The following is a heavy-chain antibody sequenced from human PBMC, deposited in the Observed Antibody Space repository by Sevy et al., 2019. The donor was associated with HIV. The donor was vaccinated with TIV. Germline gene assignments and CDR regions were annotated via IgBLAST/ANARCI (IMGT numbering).Heavy chain of an antibody. Sequence: GGSLRLSCEASGFTLSSYTMNWVRQSPEKGLEWVATFDRTDITHYADSVKGRFFISRDTAKNSLFLQMNSLRDDDTAMYFCVRDERAIASHFDYWGRGTLVIVSS. CDR2: FDRTDIT. CDR3: VRDERAIASHFDY. J-gene: IGHJ4*02. V-gene: IGHV3-48*02. D-gene: IGHD2-21*01. CDR1: GFTLSSYT.